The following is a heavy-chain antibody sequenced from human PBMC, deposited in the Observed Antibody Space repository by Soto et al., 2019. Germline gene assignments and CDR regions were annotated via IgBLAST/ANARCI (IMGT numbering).Heavy chain of an antibody. Sequence: SETLSLTFTVYGGSFSGYYWSWIRQPPGKGLEWIGEINHSGSTNYNPSLKSRVTISVDTSKNQFSLKLSSVTAADTAVYYCARALRPVGSGGSCFDYWGPGTLVTVS. D-gene: IGHD2-15*01. J-gene: IGHJ4*02. V-gene: IGHV4-34*01. CDR3: ARALRPVGSGGSCFDY. CDR2: INHSGST. CDR1: GGSFSGYY.